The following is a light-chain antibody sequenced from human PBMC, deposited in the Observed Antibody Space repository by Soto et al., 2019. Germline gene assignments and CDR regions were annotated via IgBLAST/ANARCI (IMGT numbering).Light chain of an antibody. V-gene: IGLV2-23*02. CDR2: EVN. CDR1: SSDVGSYNL. CDR3: CSYAGSSILV. Sequence: QSALTQPASVSGSPGQSITISCTGTSSDVGSYNLVSWYQQLPGKAPKLIIYEVNERPSGISNRFSGSKSGNTASLTISGLQAEDEADYYCCSYAGSSILVFGGGTKVNVL. J-gene: IGLJ3*02.